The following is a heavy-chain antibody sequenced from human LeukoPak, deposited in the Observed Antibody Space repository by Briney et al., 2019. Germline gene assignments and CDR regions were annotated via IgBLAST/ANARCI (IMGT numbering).Heavy chain of an antibody. J-gene: IGHJ5*02. CDR3: ARDHAYCGGDCYNWFDP. Sequence: ASVKVSCKASGGTFSSYAISWVRQAPGQGLEWMGGTIPIFGTANYAQKFQGGVTITADESTSTAYMELSSLRSEDTAVYYCARDHAYCGGDCYNWFDPGAREPWSPSPQ. CDR2: TIPIFGTA. CDR1: GGTFSSYA. V-gene: IGHV1-69*01. D-gene: IGHD2-21*02.